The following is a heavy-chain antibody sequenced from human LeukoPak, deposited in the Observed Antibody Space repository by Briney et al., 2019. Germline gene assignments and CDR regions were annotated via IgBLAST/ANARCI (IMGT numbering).Heavy chain of an antibody. V-gene: IGHV4-39*07. D-gene: IGHD2-2*01. CDR3: ARFTGYRDIPAAIDY. CDR2: IYYSGST. J-gene: IGHJ4*02. Sequence: MPSETLSLTCTVSGGSISSSSYYWGWIRQPPGKGLEWIGSIYYSGSTYYNPSLKSRVTISVDTSKNQFSLKLSSVTAADTAVYYCARFTGYRDIPAAIDYWGQGTLVTVSS. CDR1: GGSISSSSYY.